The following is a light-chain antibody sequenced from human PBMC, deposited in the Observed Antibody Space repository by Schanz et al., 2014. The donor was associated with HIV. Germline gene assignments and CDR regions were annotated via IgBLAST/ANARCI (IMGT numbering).Light chain of an antibody. V-gene: IGLV1-40*01. CDR2: GNY. Sequence: QSVLTQSPSVSGAPGQRVSISCTGSSSNIGAGYDVHWYQQLPGTAPKVLIYGNYNRPSGVPGRFSGSKSGTSASLAITGIQAEDEADYYCQSYDSNVGGSVFGTGTKVTVL. CDR1: SSNIGAGYD. J-gene: IGLJ1*01. CDR3: QSYDSNVGGSV.